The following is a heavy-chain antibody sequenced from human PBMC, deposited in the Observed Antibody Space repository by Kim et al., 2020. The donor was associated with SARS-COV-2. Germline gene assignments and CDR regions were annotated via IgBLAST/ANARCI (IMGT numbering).Heavy chain of an antibody. V-gene: IGHV5-51*01. Sequence: GESLKISCKGSGYSFTNYWIGRVRQMPGKGLEWMGIIYPDDSDTRYSPSFQGQVTISADKSISTAYLQWSSLKASDTAMYYCARQGASWIHLWSPDCWGQGTLVTVSS. CDR3: ARQGASWIHLWSPDC. CDR1: GYSFTNYW. J-gene: IGHJ4*02. CDR2: IYPDDSDT. D-gene: IGHD5-18*01.